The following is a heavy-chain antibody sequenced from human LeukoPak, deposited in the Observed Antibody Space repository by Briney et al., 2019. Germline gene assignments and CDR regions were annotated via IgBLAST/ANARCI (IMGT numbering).Heavy chain of an antibody. CDR3: VRMAAGPR. CDR2: IKTDGSNT. J-gene: IGHJ4*02. D-gene: IGHD6-13*01. V-gene: IGHV3-74*01. CDR1: GFTFSSLW. Sequence: GGSLRLSCAASGFTFSSLWMHWVRQAPGEGLVWVSAIKTDGSNTNYADSVKGRFTISRDNAKNTLYLQMNSLRVEDTAVYYCVRMAAGPRWGQGTLVTVSS.